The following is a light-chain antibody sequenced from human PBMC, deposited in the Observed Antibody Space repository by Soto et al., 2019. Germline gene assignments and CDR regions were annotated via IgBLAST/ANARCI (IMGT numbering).Light chain of an antibody. CDR2: WAS. J-gene: IGKJ5*01. V-gene: IGKV4-1*01. CDR1: QSVLYSSNNKNY. Sequence: DIVMTQSPDSLAVSLGERATINSKSSQSVLYSSNNKNYLAWYQQKPGQPPKLLIYWASTRESGVPDRFSGSGSGTDFTLTISSLQAEDVAVYYCQQYYSTPMITFGQGTRLEIK. CDR3: QQYYSTPMIT.